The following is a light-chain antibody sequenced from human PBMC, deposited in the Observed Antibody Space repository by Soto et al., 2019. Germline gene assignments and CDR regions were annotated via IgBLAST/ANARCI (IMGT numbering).Light chain of an antibody. CDR3: QQYGTSPRT. Sequence: EIVLTQSPGTLSLSPGERATLSCRASQSVSSGNLAWYQQKPGQAPRLLIYGTSNRATGIPDRFTGSGSGTKFTLTIIRLERKDFAVYYCQQYGTSPRTFGQGTKVDI. V-gene: IGKV3-20*01. CDR2: GTS. J-gene: IGKJ1*01. CDR1: QSVSSGN.